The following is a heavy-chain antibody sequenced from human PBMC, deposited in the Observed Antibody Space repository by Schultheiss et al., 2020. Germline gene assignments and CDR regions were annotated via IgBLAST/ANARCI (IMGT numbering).Heavy chain of an antibody. Sequence: GESLKISCAASGFSFSSYGMSWVRQAPGKGLEWVSYISSSGSTIYYADSVKGRCTTSRDNAKNTLYLQMNSLRAEDTAVYYCARDGPGSANNPYWGQGTLVTVSS. CDR2: ISSSGSTI. D-gene: IGHD3-10*01. V-gene: IGHV3-48*04. CDR3: ARDGPGSANNPY. J-gene: IGHJ4*02. CDR1: GFSFSSYG.